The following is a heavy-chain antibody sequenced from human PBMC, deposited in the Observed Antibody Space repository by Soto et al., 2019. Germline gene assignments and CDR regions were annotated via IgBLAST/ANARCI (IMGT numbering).Heavy chain of an antibody. D-gene: IGHD3-3*01. CDR3: ARDDFWSGYTYYYGMDV. CDR2: IIPIFGTA. J-gene: IGHJ6*02. CDR1: GGTFSSYA. Sequence: QVQLVQSGAEVKKPGSSVKVSCKASGGTFSSYAISWVRQAPGQGLEWMGGIIPIFGTANYAQKFQGRVTITADESTSTAYMELSSLRSEDTAVYYCARDDFWSGYTYYYGMDVWGQGTTVTVSS. V-gene: IGHV1-69*01.